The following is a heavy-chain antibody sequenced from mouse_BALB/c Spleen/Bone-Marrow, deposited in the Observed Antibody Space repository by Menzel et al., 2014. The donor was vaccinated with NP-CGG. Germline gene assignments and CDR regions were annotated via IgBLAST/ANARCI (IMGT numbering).Heavy chain of an antibody. CDR3: TRLRYDEGYYFDY. CDR2: IRLKSNNYAT. Sequence: EVQGVESGGGLVQPGGSMKVSCAASGFTFSNYWMNWVRQSPEKGLEWVAEIRLKSNNYATHYAESVKGRFTISRDDSKSSVYLQMNNLRAEDTGIYYCTRLRYDEGYYFDYWGQGTTLTVSS. CDR1: GFTFSNYW. V-gene: IGHV6-6*02. D-gene: IGHD2-14*01. J-gene: IGHJ2*01.